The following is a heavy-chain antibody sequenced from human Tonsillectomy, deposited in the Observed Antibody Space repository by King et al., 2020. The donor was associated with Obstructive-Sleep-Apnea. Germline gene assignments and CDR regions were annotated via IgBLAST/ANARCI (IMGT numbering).Heavy chain of an antibody. Sequence: QLQESGPGLVKPSGTLSLTCAVSGGSISSSNWWSWVRQPPGKGLEWIGEIYHSGSTNYNPSLKSRVTISVDKSKNQFSLKLCSVTAADTAVYYCARDPYCSSTSCYAPLDYWGQGTLVTVSS. CDR1: GGSISSSNW. V-gene: IGHV4-4*02. J-gene: IGHJ4*02. D-gene: IGHD2-2*01. CDR3: ARDPYCSSTSCYAPLDY. CDR2: IYHSGST.